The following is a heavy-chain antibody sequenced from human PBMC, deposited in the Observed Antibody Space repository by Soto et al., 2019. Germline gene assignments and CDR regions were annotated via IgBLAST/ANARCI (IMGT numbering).Heavy chain of an antibody. CDR1: GYTFTSYA. CDR2: INAGNGNT. J-gene: IGHJ4*02. Sequence: ASVKVSCKASGYTFTSYAMHWVRQAPGQRLEWMGWINAGNGNTKYSQRFQGRVTITRDTSASTAYMELSSLRSEDTAVYYCARAPIRYFDWLLPYWGQGTLVTVSS. CDR3: ARAPIRYFDWLLPY. D-gene: IGHD3-9*01. V-gene: IGHV1-3*01.